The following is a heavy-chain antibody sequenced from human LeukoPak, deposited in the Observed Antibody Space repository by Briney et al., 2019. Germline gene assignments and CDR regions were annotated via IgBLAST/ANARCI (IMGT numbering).Heavy chain of an antibody. V-gene: IGHV4-59*01. Sequence: QSSETLSLTCTVSGGSISSYYWSWIRQPPGKGLEWIGYIYYSGSTNYNPSLKSRVTISVDTSKNQFSLKLSSATAADTAVYYCARTCSTSCYGWFDPWGQGTLVTVSS. CDR3: ARTCSTSCYGWFDP. J-gene: IGHJ5*02. CDR1: GGSISSYY. D-gene: IGHD2-2*01. CDR2: IYYSGST.